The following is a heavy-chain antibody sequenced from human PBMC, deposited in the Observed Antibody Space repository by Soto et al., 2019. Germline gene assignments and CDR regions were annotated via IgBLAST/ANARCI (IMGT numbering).Heavy chain of an antibody. CDR2: ISVYNGNP. V-gene: IGHV1-18*04. CDR3: ARVYPVMEDYYGMDV. J-gene: IGHJ6*02. D-gene: IGHD3-16*01. CDR1: GYTFTSYD. Sequence: GASVKVSCKASGYTFTSYDIGWVRQAPGQGLEWMGWISVYNGNPNYAQKLQGRVSMTTDTSTNTAYMELRSLRSDDTAVYYCARVYPVMEDYYGMDVWGQGTTVTVSS.